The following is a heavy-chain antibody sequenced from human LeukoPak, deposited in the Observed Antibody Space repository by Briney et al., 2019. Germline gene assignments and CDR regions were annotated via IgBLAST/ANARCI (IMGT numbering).Heavy chain of an antibody. Sequence: PGGSLRLSCAASGFTFSSYAMHWVRQAPGKGLEWVAVISYDGSNKYYADSVKGRFTISRDNSKNTLYLQMNSLRAEDTAVYYCARDSYYDSSGRAPHDAFDIWGQGTMVTVSS. V-gene: IGHV3-30-3*01. CDR2: ISYDGSNK. D-gene: IGHD3-22*01. CDR3: ARDSYYDSSGRAPHDAFDI. J-gene: IGHJ3*02. CDR1: GFTFSSYA.